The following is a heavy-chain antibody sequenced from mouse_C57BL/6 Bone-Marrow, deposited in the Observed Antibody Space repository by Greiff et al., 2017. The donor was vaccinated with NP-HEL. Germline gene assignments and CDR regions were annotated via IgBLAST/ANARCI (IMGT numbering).Heavy chain of an antibody. Sequence: QVQLQQSGAELVRPGASVTLSCKASGYTFTDYEMHWVKQTPVHGLEWIGAIDPETGGTAYNQKFKGKAILTADKSSSTAYMELRSLTSEDSAIYYCTRRWLLDWFAYWGQGTLVTVSA. V-gene: IGHV1-15*01. D-gene: IGHD2-3*01. CDR2: IDPETGGT. J-gene: IGHJ3*01. CDR3: TRRWLLDWFAY. CDR1: GYTFTDYE.